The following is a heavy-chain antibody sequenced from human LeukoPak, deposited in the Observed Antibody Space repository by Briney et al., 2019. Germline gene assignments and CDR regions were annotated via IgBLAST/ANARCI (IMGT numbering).Heavy chain of an antibody. CDR2: IYYSGSTYYGST. J-gene: IGHJ4*02. CDR3: ARRDHPNYDYVWGSYRH. CDR1: GGSISSSRYY. Sequence: SETPCLTCTVSGGSISSSRYYWGWIRQPPGKGLEWIGTIYYSGSTYYGSTYYNPSLKSRVTISVDTSKNQFSLKLSSVTAADTAVYYCARRDHPNYDYVWGSYRHWGQGTLVTVSS. V-gene: IGHV4-39*07. D-gene: IGHD3-16*02.